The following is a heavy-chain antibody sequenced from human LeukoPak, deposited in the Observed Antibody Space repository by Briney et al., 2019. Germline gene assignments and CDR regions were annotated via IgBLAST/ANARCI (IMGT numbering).Heavy chain of an antibody. V-gene: IGHV3-53*01. D-gene: IGHD6-6*01. CDR2: IYSGGST. Sequence: GGSLRLSCAASGFTVSSNYMSWVRQAPGKGLEWVSVIYSGGSTYYADSVRGRFTISRDNSKNTLYLQMNSLRAEDTAVYYCARDLAYSSSSYYYYYYMDVWGKGTTVTVSS. J-gene: IGHJ6*03. CDR1: GFTVSSNY. CDR3: ARDLAYSSSSYYYYYYMDV.